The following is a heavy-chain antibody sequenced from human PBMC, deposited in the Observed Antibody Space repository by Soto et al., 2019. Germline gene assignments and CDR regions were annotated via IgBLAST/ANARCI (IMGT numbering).Heavy chain of an antibody. V-gene: IGHV3-30*18. CDR2: ISYDGSNK. Sequence: GGSLRLSCAASGFTFSSYGMHWVRQAPGKGLEWVAVISYDGSNKYYADSVKGRFTISRDNSKNTLYLQMNSLRAEDTAVYYCAKDKADYDFWSGYVVDDYWGQGTLVTVSS. D-gene: IGHD3-3*01. J-gene: IGHJ4*02. CDR1: GFTFSSYG. CDR3: AKDKADYDFWSGYVVDDY.